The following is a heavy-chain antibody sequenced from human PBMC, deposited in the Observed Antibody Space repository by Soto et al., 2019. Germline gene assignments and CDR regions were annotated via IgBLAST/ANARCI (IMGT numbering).Heavy chain of an antibody. CDR1: GDSFNDYY. CDR3: ARESGGATATLDYYYFYMDV. J-gene: IGHJ6*03. CDR2: INPNGGGT. Sequence: VQLVQSGAEVKKPGASVKVSCKTSGDSFNDYYIHWVRQAPGQGLEWMGWINPNGGGTKYAQKFQGRVTVTRDTSIRTVYMELSSLRSDETAVYYCARESGGATATLDYYYFYMDVWGKGTTVTVSS. V-gene: IGHV1-2*02. D-gene: IGHD5-12*01.